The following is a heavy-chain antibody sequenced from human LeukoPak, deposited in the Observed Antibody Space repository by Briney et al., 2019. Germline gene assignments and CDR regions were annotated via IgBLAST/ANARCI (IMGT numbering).Heavy chain of an antibody. CDR2: IRSKAYGGTT. J-gene: IGHJ4*02. V-gene: IGHV3-49*03. Sequence: PGGSLRLSCTASGFTFGDYTMSWFRQAPGKGLEWVGFIRSKAYGGTTEYAASVKGRFTISRDDSKSIAYLQMNSLKTEDTAVYYCTRVEEARADFDYWGQGTLATVSS. CDR1: GFTFGDYT. CDR3: TRVEEARADFDY.